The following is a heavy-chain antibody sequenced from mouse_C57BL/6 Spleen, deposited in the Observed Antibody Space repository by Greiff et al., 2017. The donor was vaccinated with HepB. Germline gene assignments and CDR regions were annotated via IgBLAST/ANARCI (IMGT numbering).Heavy chain of an antibody. V-gene: IGHV1-69*01. J-gene: IGHJ2*01. CDR3: ERQDDGSSPCYFDY. CDR2: IDPSDSYT. Sequence: QVQLQQPGAELVMPGASVKLSCKASGYTFTSYWMHWVKQRPGQGLEWIGEIDPSDSYTNYNQKFKGKSTLTVDKSSSTAYMQLSSLTSEDSAVYYCERQDDGSSPCYFDYWGQGTTLTVSS. D-gene: IGHD1-1*01. CDR1: GYTFTSYW.